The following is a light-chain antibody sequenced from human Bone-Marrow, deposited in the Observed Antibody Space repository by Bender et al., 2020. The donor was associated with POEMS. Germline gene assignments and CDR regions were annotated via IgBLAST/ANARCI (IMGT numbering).Light chain of an antibody. CDR2: RSN. Sequence: QSVLTQPPSASGTPGQTVTISCSGSNSNIGSHYVYWYQQLPGAAPTLLIYRSNQRPSGVPDLFSGSKAGTSASLAITGLQSDDEAIYFCVAWDASLNGWVFGGGTKLTVL. CDR1: NSNIGSHY. CDR3: VAWDASLNGWV. J-gene: IGLJ3*02. V-gene: IGLV1-47*01.